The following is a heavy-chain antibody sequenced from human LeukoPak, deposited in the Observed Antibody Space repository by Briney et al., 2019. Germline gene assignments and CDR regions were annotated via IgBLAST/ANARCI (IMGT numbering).Heavy chain of an antibody. J-gene: IGHJ5*02. CDR3: AKDHDYGDRNWFDP. D-gene: IGHD4-17*01. CDR2: ISGSGGST. V-gene: IGHV3-23*01. Sequence: GGSLRLSCAASGFSFSTYAMTWVRQAPGKGLEWVSTISGSGGSTYYADSVKGRFTISRDNSNNTLYLQMNSLRAEDTAVYSCAKDHDYGDRNWFDPWGQGTLVTVSS. CDR1: GFSFSTYA.